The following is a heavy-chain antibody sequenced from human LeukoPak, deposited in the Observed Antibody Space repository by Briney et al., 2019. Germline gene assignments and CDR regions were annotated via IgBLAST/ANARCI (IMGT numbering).Heavy chain of an antibody. CDR1: GYSISSGYY. CDR3: AREAAAGTNFDY. Sequence: ASETLSLTCTVCGYSISSGYYWGWIRQPPGKGLEWIGSIYHSGSTYYNPSLKSRVAISVDTSKNQFSLKLSSVTAADTAVYYCAREAAAGTNFDYWGQGTLVTVSS. CDR2: IYHSGST. J-gene: IGHJ4*02. V-gene: IGHV4-38-2*02. D-gene: IGHD6-13*01.